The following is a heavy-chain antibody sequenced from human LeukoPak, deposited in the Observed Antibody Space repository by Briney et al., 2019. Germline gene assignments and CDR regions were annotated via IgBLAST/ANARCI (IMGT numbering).Heavy chain of an antibody. V-gene: IGHV4-34*01. CDR2: INHSGGT. Sequence: SETLSLTCTVSGGSISTYYWSWIRQPPGKGLEWIGEINHSGGTNYNPSLKSRVTISVDTSKNQFPLKLSSVTAADTAVYYCAAMGNYGHWGQGTLVTVSS. D-gene: IGHD3-10*01. CDR3: AAMGNYGH. J-gene: IGHJ4*02. CDR1: GGSISTYY.